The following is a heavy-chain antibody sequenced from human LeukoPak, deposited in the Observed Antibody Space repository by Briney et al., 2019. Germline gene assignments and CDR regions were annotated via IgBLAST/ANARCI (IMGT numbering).Heavy chain of an antibody. CDR1: GGSISSGGYY. CDR3: ARDRWELLTGGFDY. Sequence: SETLSLTCTVSGGSISSGGYYWSWIRQHPGKGLEWIGYIYYSGSTYYNPSLKSRVTISVDTSKNQFSLKLSSVTAADTAVYYCARDRWELLTGGFDYWGQGTLVTVSS. J-gene: IGHJ4*02. V-gene: IGHV4-31*03. CDR2: IYYSGST. D-gene: IGHD1-26*01.